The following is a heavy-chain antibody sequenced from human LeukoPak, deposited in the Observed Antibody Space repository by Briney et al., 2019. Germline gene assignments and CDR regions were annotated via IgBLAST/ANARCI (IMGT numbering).Heavy chain of an antibody. J-gene: IGHJ4*02. Sequence: SETLSLTCAVYGGSFSGYYWSWIRQPPGKGLEWIGEIDHSGSTSYNPSLKSRVTISVDTSKNQFSLKLSSVTAADTAVYYCARNADGDYFDYWGQGTLVTVSS. D-gene: IGHD4-17*01. V-gene: IGHV4-34*01. CDR3: ARNADGDYFDY. CDR2: IDHSGST. CDR1: GGSFSGYY.